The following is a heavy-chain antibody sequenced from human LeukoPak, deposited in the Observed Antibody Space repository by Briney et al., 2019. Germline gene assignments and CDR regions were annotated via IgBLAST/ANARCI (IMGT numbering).Heavy chain of an antibody. Sequence: GGSLRLSCAASGFTFSDYWKSWVRQAPGKGLEWVANIKHDGSEKKYVDSVKGRFTISRDNAKNSLYLQMNSLRAEDTAVYYCAVPFSALGSSWGQGTLVTVSS. CDR1: GFTFSDYW. CDR2: IKHDGSEK. V-gene: IGHV3-7*01. J-gene: IGHJ5*02. D-gene: IGHD3-10*01. CDR3: AVPFSALGSS.